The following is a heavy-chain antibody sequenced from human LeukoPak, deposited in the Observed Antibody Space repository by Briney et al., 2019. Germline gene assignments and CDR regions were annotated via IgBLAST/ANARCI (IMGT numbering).Heavy chain of an antibody. CDR1: GFTFSGYS. D-gene: IGHD3-22*01. V-gene: IGHV3-21*01. J-gene: IGHJ4*02. CDR2: FGTRSTSI. CDR3: AREVSEGFDF. Sequence: GGSLRLSCTASGFTFSGYSMNWIRQAPGKGLEWVSSFGTRSTSIYHAGSVKGRFAISRDNAKNSLYLQMNSLRAEDTALYYCAREVSEGFDFWGQGTLVTVSS.